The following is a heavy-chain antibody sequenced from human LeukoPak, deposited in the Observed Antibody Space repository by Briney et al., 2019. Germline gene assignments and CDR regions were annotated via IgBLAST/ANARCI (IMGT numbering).Heavy chain of an antibody. CDR2: ISSSGNSI. CDR1: GFTFSDYY. J-gene: IGHJ4*02. D-gene: IGHD3-10*01. Sequence: GGSLRLSCAASGFTFSDYYMTWIRQAPGKGLEWVSYISSSGNSIWYADSVKGRLTISRENAKNSLYLQMNSLRVEDTAVYYCARAGGFGELFSHWGQGTLVTVSS. V-gene: IGHV3-11*01. CDR3: ARAGGFGELFSH.